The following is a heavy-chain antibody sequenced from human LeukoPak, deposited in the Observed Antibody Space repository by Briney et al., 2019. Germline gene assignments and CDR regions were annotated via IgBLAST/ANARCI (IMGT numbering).Heavy chain of an antibody. V-gene: IGHV4-39*07. CDR3: ARDRRGSGWNYFDY. D-gene: IGHD6-19*01. Sequence: SETLSLTCTVSGGSISSSSYYWGWIRQPPGKGLEWIGSIYFSGSTYYNPSLKSRVTISVDTSKNQFSLKVNSVTAADRAVYYCARDRRGSGWNYFDYWGQGTLVSVSS. CDR1: GGSISSSSYY. J-gene: IGHJ4*02. CDR2: IYFSGST.